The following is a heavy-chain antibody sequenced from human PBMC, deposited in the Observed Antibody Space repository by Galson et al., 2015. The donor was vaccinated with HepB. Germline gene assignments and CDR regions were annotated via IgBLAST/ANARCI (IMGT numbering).Heavy chain of an antibody. CDR1: GFTFSSYS. CDR3: ASTPMYSGSYYADC. CDR2: IGSSSSTI. Sequence: SLRLSCAASGFTFSSYSMNWVRRAPGKGLEWVSYIGSSSSTIYYADSVKGRFTISRDNAKNSLYLQMNSLRDEDTAVYYRASTPMYSGSYYADCWGQGTLVTVSS. J-gene: IGHJ4*02. V-gene: IGHV3-48*02. D-gene: IGHD1-26*01.